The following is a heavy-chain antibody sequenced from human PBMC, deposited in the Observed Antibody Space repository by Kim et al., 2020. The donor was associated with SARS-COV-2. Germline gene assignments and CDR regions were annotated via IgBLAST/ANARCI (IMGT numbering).Heavy chain of an antibody. Sequence: SETLSLTCAVYGGSFSGYYWSWIRQPPGKGLEWIGEINHSGSTNYNPSLKSRVTISVDTSKNQFSLKLSSVTAADTAVYYCARGLRRVVVVAATPYFDYWGQGTLVTVSS. CDR2: INHSGST. V-gene: IGHV4-34*01. D-gene: IGHD2-15*01. CDR3: ARGLRRVVVVAATPYFDY. J-gene: IGHJ4*02. CDR1: GGSFSGYY.